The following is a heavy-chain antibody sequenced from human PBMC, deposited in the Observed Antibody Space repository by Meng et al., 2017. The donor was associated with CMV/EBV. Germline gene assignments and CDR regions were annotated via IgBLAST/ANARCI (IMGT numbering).Heavy chain of an antibody. J-gene: IGHJ4*02. Sequence: VQRVPSGAGVKKPGSSVKFSGKASGGTFSSDAIIWVRQAPGQGLEWMGGIIPIFGTANYAQKFQGRVTITADESTSTAYMELSSLRSEDTAVYYCARGYYDSSGYYYRGGYYFDYWGQGTLVTV. CDR3: ARGYYDSSGYYYRGGYYFDY. V-gene: IGHV1-69*12. CDR1: GGTFSSDA. D-gene: IGHD3-22*01. CDR2: IIPIFGTA.